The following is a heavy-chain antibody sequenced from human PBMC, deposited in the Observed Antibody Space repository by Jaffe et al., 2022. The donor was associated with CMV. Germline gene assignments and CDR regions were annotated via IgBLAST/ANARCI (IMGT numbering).Heavy chain of an antibody. CDR1: GFTFSNFG. Sequence: QVQLVESGGGVVQPGRSLRLSCAASGFTFSNFGMHWVRQAPGKGLEWVAVIWNDGSNKYYVDSVKGRFTISRDNSKDTLYLQMNSLRAEDTAVYYCARVYCSSTSCQYYFDYWGQGTLVTVSS. CDR3: ARVYCSSTSCQYYFDY. V-gene: IGHV3-33*01. J-gene: IGHJ4*02. D-gene: IGHD2-2*01. CDR2: IWNDGSNK.